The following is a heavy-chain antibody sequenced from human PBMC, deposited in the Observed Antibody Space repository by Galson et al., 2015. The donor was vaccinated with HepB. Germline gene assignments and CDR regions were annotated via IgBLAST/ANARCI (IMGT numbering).Heavy chain of an antibody. CDR1: GFTFSNYR. J-gene: IGHJ4*02. V-gene: IGHV3-48*03. CDR3: ARAKSSSETGGYPVFDY. D-gene: IGHD2-8*02. Sequence: SLRLSCAASGFTFSNYRMSWVRQAPGKGLEWVSYISTTGTTVHYADSVNGRTTISRDNADNSLYLQMDSLRAEDTALYYCARAKSSSETGGYPVFDYWGQGTLVTVSS. CDR2: ISTTGTTV.